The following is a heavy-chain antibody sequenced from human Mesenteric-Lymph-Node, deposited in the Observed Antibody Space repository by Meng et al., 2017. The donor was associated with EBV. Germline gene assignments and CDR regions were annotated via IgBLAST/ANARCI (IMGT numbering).Heavy chain of an antibody. CDR2: IYYSGST. CDR1: GGSSGIGSYN. CDR3: ELIIVGATHFDY. J-gene: IGHJ4*02. Sequence: QVQLEESRPGHVMPSETLSLTRTVSGGSSGIGSYNWSWIRERPGKGLEWIGYIYYSGSTNYNPSLKSRVTISVDTSKNQYSLKLRSVTAADTDVYYCELIIVGATHFDYWGQGTLVTVSS. D-gene: IGHD1-26*01. V-gene: IGHV4-61*01.